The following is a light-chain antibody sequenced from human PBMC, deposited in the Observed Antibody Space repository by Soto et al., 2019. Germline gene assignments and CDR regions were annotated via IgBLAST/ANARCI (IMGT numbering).Light chain of an antibody. CDR1: SSNIGAGND. J-gene: IGLJ2*01. CDR2: GNS. CDR3: QSYDSSLSGSV. V-gene: IGLV1-40*01. Sequence: QSVLTQPPSVSGAPGQRVTISCTGSSSNIGAGNDVHWNQQLPGTAPKLLIYGNSNRPSGVPDRFSGSKSGTSASLAITGLQAEDEADYYCQSYDSSLSGSVFGGGTKLTVL.